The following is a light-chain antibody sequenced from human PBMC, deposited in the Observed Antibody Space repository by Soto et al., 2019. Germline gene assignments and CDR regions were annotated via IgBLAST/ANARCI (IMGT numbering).Light chain of an antibody. CDR1: SSDIGAYNY. CDR3: TSWTTSTTMI. CDR2: DVN. V-gene: IGLV2-14*03. Sequence: QSAQTQPASVSGSPGQSITISCTGTSSDIGAYNYVSWYQQHPGKAPKLMIYDVNIRPSGVSNRFSGSKSGNTASLTISGLQAEDEADYYCTSWTTSTTMIFGGGTKVTVL. J-gene: IGLJ2*01.